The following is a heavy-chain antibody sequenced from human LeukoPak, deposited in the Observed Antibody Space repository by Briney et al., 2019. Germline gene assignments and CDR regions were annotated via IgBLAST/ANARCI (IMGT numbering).Heavy chain of an antibody. CDR3: AKAPWELRGYFDY. CDR2: ISWNSGSI. J-gene: IGHJ4*02. CDR1: GFTFDDYA. V-gene: IGHV3-9*01. D-gene: IGHD1-26*01. Sequence: PGRSLRLSCAASGFTFDDYAMHWVRQAPGKGLEWVSGISWNSGSIGYADSVKGRFTISRDNAKNSLHLQMNSLRAEDTALYYCAKAPWELRGYFDYWGQGTLVTVSS.